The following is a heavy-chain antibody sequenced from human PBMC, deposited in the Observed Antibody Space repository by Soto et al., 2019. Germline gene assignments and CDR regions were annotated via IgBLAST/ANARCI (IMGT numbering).Heavy chain of an antibody. V-gene: IGHV3-48*02. J-gene: IGHJ4*02. CDR1: GCIFTSYS. D-gene: IGHD1-26*01. CDR3: ARDLSYAFDY. CDR2: IRIDSNHI. Sequence: EVQLVESGGGLVQPGGSLRLSCAASGCIFTSYSMNWVRQAPGKGLEWLSYIRIDSNHIGHADSVRGRFTISSDIAKNSLYLQMNSLRDEDTAVYYCARDLSYAFDYWGQGTLVTVSS.